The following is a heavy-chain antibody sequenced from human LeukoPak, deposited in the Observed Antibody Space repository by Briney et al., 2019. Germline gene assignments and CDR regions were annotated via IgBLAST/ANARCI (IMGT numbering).Heavy chain of an antibody. CDR2: VSGDGERT. CDR1: GFTFAAYA. Sequence: PGGSLRLSCAASGFTFAAYAMSWVRQTPEKGLEWVSIVSGDGERTDYADSVKGRFTISRDNSKNTLYLQMNSLRAEDTAVYYCAKDFGVVRSQYAFDIWGQGTMVTVSS. CDR3: AKDFGVVRSQYAFDI. D-gene: IGHD3-3*01. V-gene: IGHV3-23*01. J-gene: IGHJ3*02.